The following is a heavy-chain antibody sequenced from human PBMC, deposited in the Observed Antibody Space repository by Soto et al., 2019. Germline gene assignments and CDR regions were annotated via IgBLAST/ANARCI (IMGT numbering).Heavy chain of an antibody. Sequence: QVHLVESGGGVVQPGTSLRLSCKPSGFTFSNYGFHWVRQAPGRGLEWVALIWYDGSKKSYADSVKGRFTISRDRNTLFLQMDSLSGEDTAVYYCARDPATVTSYFDYWGQGTLVTASS. CDR3: ARDPATVTSYFDY. D-gene: IGHD4-17*01. CDR1: GFTFSNYG. J-gene: IGHJ4*02. V-gene: IGHV3-33*01. CDR2: IWYDGSKK.